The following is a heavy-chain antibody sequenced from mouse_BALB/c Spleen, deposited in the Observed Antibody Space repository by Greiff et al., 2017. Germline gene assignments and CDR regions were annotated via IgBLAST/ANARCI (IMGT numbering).Heavy chain of an antibody. V-gene: IGHV1-5*01. CDR2: IYPGNSDT. J-gene: IGHJ3*01. Sequence: DVKLQESGTVLARPGASVKMSCKASGYTFTSYWMHWVKQRPGQGLEWIGAIYPGNSDTSYNQKFKGKAKLTAVTSTSTAYMELSSLTNEDSAVYYCTRSGRYDVWFAYWGQGTLVTVSA. CDR3: TRSGRYDVWFAY. CDR1: GYTFTSYW. D-gene: IGHD2-14*01.